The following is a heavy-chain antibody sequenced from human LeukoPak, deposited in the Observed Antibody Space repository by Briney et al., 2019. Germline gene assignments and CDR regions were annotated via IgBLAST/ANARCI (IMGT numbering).Heavy chain of an antibody. Sequence: GGSLRHSCAASGFTFSSYWMSWVRQAPGKGLEWVANIKQDESEKYYVDSLKGRFTISRDNAKNSLYLQVDSLRAEDTAVYYCARDKIEGQTKLTYWGQEMLDTVSS. J-gene: IGHJ4*02. CDR3: ARDKIEGQTKLTY. CDR1: GFTFSSYW. CDR2: IKQDESEK. D-gene: IGHD1-1*01. V-gene: IGHV3-7*01.